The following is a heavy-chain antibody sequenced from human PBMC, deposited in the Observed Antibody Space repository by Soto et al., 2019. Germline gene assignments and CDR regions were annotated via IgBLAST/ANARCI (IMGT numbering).Heavy chain of an antibody. CDR1: GYTFTSYG. J-gene: IGHJ6*03. V-gene: IGHV1-18*01. CDR2: ISAYNGNT. Sequence: QVQLVQSGAEVKKPGASVKVSCKASGYTFTSYGISWVRQAPGQGLEGMVWISAYNGNTNYAQKPQGRVTMTTDTSTSTAYMELRSLRSDDTAVYYCARVATERYCSGGSCSSEYYYYYYMDVWGKGTTVTVSS. D-gene: IGHD2-15*01. CDR3: ARVATERYCSGGSCSSEYYYYYYMDV.